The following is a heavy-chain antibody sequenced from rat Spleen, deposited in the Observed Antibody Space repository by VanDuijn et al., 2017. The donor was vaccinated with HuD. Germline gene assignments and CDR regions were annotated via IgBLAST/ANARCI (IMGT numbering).Heavy chain of an antibody. V-gene: IGHV5-25*01. D-gene: IGHD1-2*01. CDR3: ARRKRIVTLATISTHFDY. J-gene: IGHJ2*01. CDR1: GFTFSNYD. CDR2: VGTGGDGT. Sequence: EVQLVESGGGLVRPGRSLKLSCAASGFTFSNYDMAWVRQAPTKGLEWVASVGTGGDGTYSRGSVKGRFTVSRDNARSTLYLQMDSLRSEDTATYYCARRKRIVTLATISTHFDYWGQGVMVTVSS.